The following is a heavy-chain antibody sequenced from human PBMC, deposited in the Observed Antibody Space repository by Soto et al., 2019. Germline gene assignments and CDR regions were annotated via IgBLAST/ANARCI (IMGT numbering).Heavy chain of an antibody. V-gene: IGHV3-48*02. CDR3: ARRTGTAPLVRVSDYYYYYGMDV. CDR2: ISSSSSTI. D-gene: IGHD1-7*01. Sequence: GGSLRLSCAASGFTFSSYSMNWVRQAPGKGLEWVSYISSSSSTIYYADSVKGRFTISRDNAKNSLYLQMNSLRDEDTAVYYCARRTGTAPLVRVSDYYYYYGMDVWGQGTTVTVSS. CDR1: GFTFSSYS. J-gene: IGHJ6*02.